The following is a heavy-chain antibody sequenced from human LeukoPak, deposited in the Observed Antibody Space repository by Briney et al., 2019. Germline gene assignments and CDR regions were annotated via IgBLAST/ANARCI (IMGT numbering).Heavy chain of an antibody. V-gene: IGHV3-21*01. CDR1: GFSFSDYY. D-gene: IGHD3-22*01. Sequence: GGSLRLSCVVSGFSFSDYYMNWIRQTPGKGLEWVSSISSSSSYIYYADSVKGRFTISRDNAKNSLYLQMNSLRAEDTAVYYCARAQAYYDSSGSPTNHFDYWGQGTLVTVSS. J-gene: IGHJ4*02. CDR3: ARAQAYYDSSGSPTNHFDY. CDR2: ISSSSSYI.